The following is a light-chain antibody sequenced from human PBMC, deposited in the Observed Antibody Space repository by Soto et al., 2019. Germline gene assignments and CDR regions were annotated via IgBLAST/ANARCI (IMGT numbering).Light chain of an antibody. Sequence: EIVLTQSPGTLSLSPGERATLSCRASQSVSNNYLAWYQQKPGQAPRLLIYGASNRATGIPDRFSGSGSGTDFTLTICRLEPEDFAVYYCQQYGSSGTFGQGT. V-gene: IGKV3-20*01. CDR3: QQYGSSGT. CDR1: QSVSNNY. CDR2: GAS. J-gene: IGKJ1*01.